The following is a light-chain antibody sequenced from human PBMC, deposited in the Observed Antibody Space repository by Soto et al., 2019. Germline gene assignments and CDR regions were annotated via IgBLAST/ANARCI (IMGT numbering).Light chain of an antibody. CDR3: SSYTSSSTQV. V-gene: IGLV2-14*03. CDR2: DVS. CDR1: SSDVGGYKY. J-gene: IGLJ3*02. Sequence: QSALTQPASVSGSPGQSIAISCSGTSSDVGGYKYVSWYQQHPGKAPKLIIYDVSDRPSGVSDRFSGSKSGNTASLTISGLQAEDEADYYCSSYTSSSTQVFGGGTKLTVL.